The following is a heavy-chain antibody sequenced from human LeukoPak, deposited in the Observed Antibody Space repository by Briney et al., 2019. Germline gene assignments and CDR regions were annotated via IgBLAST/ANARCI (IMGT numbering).Heavy chain of an antibody. CDR1: GYTFTGYY. D-gene: IGHD5-12*01. CDR3: ARVGEATIRFYFDY. CDR2: INPNSGGT. Sequence: ASVKVSCKASGYTFTGYYMHWWRQAPGQGLEWMGWINPNSGGTNYAQKFQGRLTMTRDTSISTAYMQLSRRRSADTAVYNCARVGEATIRFYFDYWGQGTLATVSS. J-gene: IGHJ4*02. V-gene: IGHV1-2*02.